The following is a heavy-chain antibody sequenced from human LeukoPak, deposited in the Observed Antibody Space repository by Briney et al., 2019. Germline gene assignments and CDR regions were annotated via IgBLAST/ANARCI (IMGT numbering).Heavy chain of an antibody. CDR3: AAGYSSGWYYYYGMDV. CDR2: ISGSAGST. CDR1: GFTFSNYA. D-gene: IGHD6-19*01. J-gene: IGHJ6*02. Sequence: SGGSLRLSCAASGFTFSNYAMSWVRQAPGKGLEWVSGISGSAGSTNYADSVKGRFTISRDNSKNTLHLQMNSLRAEDTAVYYCAAGYSSGWYYYYGMDVWGQGTTVTVS. V-gene: IGHV3-23*01.